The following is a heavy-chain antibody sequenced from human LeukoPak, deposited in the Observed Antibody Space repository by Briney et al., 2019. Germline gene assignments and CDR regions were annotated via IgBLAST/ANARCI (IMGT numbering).Heavy chain of an antibody. CDR2: ISWDGGST. V-gene: IGHV3-43*01. J-gene: IGHJ6*03. CDR1: GFTFDDYT. CDR3: AKGLGDYDFWSGWTGGMDV. D-gene: IGHD3-3*01. Sequence: GGSLRLSCAASGFTFDDYTMHWVRQAPGKGLEWVSLISWDGGSTYYADSLKGRFTISRDNSKNSLYLQMNSLRTEDTALYYCAKGLGDYDFWSGWTGGMDVWGKGTTVTVSS.